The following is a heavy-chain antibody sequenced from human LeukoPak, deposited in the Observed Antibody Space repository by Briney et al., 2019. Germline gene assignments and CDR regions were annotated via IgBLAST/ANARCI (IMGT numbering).Heavy chain of an antibody. J-gene: IGHJ3*02. CDR3: ASGGSGSYYNVGAFDI. CDR2: IYSGGST. CDR1: GFTVSSNY. V-gene: IGHV3-66*01. Sequence: PGGSLRLSCAASGFTVSSNYMSWVRQAPGKGLEWVSVIYSGGSTYYADSVKGRFTISRDNSENTLYLQMNSLRAEDTAVYYCASGGSGSYYNVGAFDIWGQGTMVTVSS. D-gene: IGHD3-10*01.